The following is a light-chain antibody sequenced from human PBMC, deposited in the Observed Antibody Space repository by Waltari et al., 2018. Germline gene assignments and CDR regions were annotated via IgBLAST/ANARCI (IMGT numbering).Light chain of an antibody. Sequence: EIVLTQSPATLSLSPGERATLSCRASQSVSSYLAWYQQRPGQAPRLLTYDASNRATGIPARFSGSGSGTDFTLTISTLEPEDFAVYYCQQRSNWPLHTFGQGTKLEIK. CDR1: QSVSSY. CDR2: DAS. J-gene: IGKJ2*01. V-gene: IGKV3-11*01. CDR3: QQRSNWPLHT.